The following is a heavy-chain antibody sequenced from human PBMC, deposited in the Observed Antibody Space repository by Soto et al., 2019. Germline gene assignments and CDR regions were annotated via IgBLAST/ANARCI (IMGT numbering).Heavy chain of an antibody. CDR1: WCNFDDYT. CDR3: AKDILGLYSSREYYSGMDV. Sequence: GGSLRLCYAASWCNFDDYTMHWVRQAPGKGLEWVSLISWDGGSTYYADSVKGRFTISRDNSKNSLYLQMNSLRTEDTALYYCAKDILGLYSSREYYSGMDVWGQGTTVTVFS. V-gene: IGHV3-43*01. CDR2: ISWDGGST. J-gene: IGHJ6*02. D-gene: IGHD6-13*01.